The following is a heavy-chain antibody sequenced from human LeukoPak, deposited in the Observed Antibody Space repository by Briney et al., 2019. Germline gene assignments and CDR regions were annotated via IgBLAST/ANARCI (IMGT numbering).Heavy chain of an antibody. D-gene: IGHD1-7*01. CDR3: AKNPRGKKLHSFDI. Sequence: GGSLRLSCAASGFTFSSYAMSWVRQAPGKGLEWVSAISGSGGSTYYADSVKGRFTMSRDNPKNTLFLQMNSLRPEDTAVYYCAKNPRGKKLHSFDIGGQGTRAPVSS. CDR2: ISGSGGST. J-gene: IGHJ3*02. V-gene: IGHV3-23*01. CDR1: GFTFSSYA.